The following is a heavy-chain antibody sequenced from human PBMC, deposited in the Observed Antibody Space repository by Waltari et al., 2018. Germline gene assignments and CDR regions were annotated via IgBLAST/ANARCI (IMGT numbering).Heavy chain of an antibody. CDR2: IIPILGIA. Sequence: QVQLVQSGAEVKKPGSSVKVSCKASGGTFSSYAISWVRQAPGQGLEWMGGIIPILGIANYAQKFQGRVTITADESTSTAYMELSRLRSDDTAVYYCARIAYNFWSGYTVGWFDPWGQGTLVTVSS. CDR1: GGTFSSYA. V-gene: IGHV1-69*04. J-gene: IGHJ5*02. D-gene: IGHD3-3*01. CDR3: ARIAYNFWSGYTVGWFDP.